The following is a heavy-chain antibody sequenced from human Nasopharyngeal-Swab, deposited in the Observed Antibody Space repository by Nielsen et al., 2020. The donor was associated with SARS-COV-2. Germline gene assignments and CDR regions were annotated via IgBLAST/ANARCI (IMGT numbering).Heavy chain of an antibody. CDR2: ISSSSSTI. CDR3: ARSPYYDFWSDYYTSFDY. D-gene: IGHD3-3*01. V-gene: IGHV3-48*02. Sequence: VRQAPGKGLEWVSYISSSSSTIYYADSVKGRFTISRDNAKNSLYLQMNSLRDEDTAVYYCARSPYYDFWSDYYTSFDYWGQGTLVTVSS. J-gene: IGHJ4*02.